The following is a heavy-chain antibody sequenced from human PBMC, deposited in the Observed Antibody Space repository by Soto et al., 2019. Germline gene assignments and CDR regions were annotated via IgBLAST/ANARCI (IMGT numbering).Heavy chain of an antibody. Sequence: ASVKVSCKASGGTFSSYAISWVRQAPGQGLEWMGGIIPIFGTANYAQKFQGRVTITADESTSTAYKELSSLRSEDTAVYYCARLGYCSSTSCLYYFDYWGQGTLVTVSS. J-gene: IGHJ4*02. V-gene: IGHV1-69*13. D-gene: IGHD2-2*01. CDR3: ARLGYCSSTSCLYYFDY. CDR1: GGTFSSYA. CDR2: IIPIFGTA.